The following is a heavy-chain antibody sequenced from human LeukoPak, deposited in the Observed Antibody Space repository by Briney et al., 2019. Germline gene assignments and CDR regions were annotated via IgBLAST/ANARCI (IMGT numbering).Heavy chain of an antibody. Sequence: ASVKVSCKASGYIFTDYAIHWLRQAPGQRPEWMGWMNGGNGNTKYSQKFQGRITLIRDTSAATAYMELSSLRHDDLAVYYCARGRGTSGSNRDFYYYCYIDVWGKGTTVTISS. D-gene: IGHD2-15*01. J-gene: IGHJ6*03. CDR1: GYIFTDYA. CDR3: ARGRGTSGSNRDFYYYCYIDV. CDR2: MNGGNGNT. V-gene: IGHV1-3*01.